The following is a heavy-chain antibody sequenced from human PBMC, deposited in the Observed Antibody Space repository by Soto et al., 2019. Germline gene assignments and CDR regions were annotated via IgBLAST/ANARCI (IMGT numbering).Heavy chain of an antibody. CDR3: AKVGYDFWSGYSPIDY. J-gene: IGHJ4*02. CDR1: GFTFSSYG. CDR2: ISYDGSNK. Sequence: QVQLVESGGGVVQPGRSLRLSCAASGFTFSSYGMHWVRQAPGKGLEWVAVISYDGSNKYYADSVKGRFTISRDNSKNTLYLQMNSLRAEDTAVYYCAKVGYDFWSGYSPIDYWGQGTLVTVSS. D-gene: IGHD3-3*01. V-gene: IGHV3-30*18.